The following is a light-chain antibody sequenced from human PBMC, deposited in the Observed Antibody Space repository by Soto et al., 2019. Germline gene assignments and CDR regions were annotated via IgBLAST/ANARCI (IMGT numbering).Light chain of an antibody. CDR3: QERSNWPRGT. Sequence: EIVLTQSPATLSLSPGERATLSCRASQSVYIYLAWYQQKPGQSPRLLIYDASNRATGIPARFSGSGSGTDFTLTISSLEPEDFAVYYCQERSNWPRGTFGGGTKVDIK. J-gene: IGKJ4*01. CDR1: QSVYIY. V-gene: IGKV3-11*01. CDR2: DAS.